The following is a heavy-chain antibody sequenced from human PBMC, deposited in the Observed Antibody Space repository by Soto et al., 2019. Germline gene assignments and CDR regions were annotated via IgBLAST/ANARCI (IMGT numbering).Heavy chain of an antibody. J-gene: IGHJ6*02. V-gene: IGHV3-30*18. Sequence: LRLSCAASGFTFSSYGMHWVRQAPGKGLERVAVISYDGSNKYYADSVKGRFTISRDNSKNTLYLQMNSLRAEDTAVYYCAKDRVDCSSTSCYYYYGMDVWGQGTTVTVSS. D-gene: IGHD2-2*01. CDR2: ISYDGSNK. CDR3: AKDRVDCSSTSCYYYYGMDV. CDR1: GFTFSSYG.